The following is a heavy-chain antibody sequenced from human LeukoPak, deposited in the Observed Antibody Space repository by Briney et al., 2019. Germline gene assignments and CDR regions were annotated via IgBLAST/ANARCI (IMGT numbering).Heavy chain of an antibody. Sequence: GGSLRLSCAASGFTVSSNFMSWVRQAPGKGLEWVSVIYSGGNTYYADFVKGRFTISRDNSKNTLYLQMNSLRAEDTAVYYCARVVYFDRSGYKYWGQGTLVTVSS. CDR1: GFTVSSNF. D-gene: IGHD3-22*01. CDR3: ARVVYFDRSGYKY. J-gene: IGHJ4*02. V-gene: IGHV3-66*01. CDR2: IYSGGNT.